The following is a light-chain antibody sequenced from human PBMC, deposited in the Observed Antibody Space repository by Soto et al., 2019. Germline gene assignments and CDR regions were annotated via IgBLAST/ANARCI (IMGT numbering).Light chain of an antibody. V-gene: IGKV1-39*01. CDR1: QNIRNH. J-gene: IGKJ2*01. Sequence: DIQMTQSPSSLSASVGDRVTITCRASQNIRNHLNWYQQRPGKTPNLLVYAASNLRSGVPSRFSGSGSGTLFTLTITTLQPEDFATYYCQQIHSTSSYTFGQGTKVDIK. CDR3: QQIHSTSSYT. CDR2: AAS.